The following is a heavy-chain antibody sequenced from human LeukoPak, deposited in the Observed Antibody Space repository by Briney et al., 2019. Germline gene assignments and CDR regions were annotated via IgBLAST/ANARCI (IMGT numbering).Heavy chain of an antibody. J-gene: IGHJ4*02. CDR2: ISSSSSYI. CDR1: EFTFNNYS. D-gene: IGHD3-22*01. V-gene: IGHV3-21*01. CDR3: AKDQGYYDSSGEDGVDY. Sequence: GGSLRLSCAASEFTFNNYSMNWVRQAPGKGLEWVSSISSSSSYIYYADSVKGRFTISRDNAKNSLYLQMNSLRAEDTAVYYCAKDQGYYDSSGEDGVDYWGQGTLVTVSS.